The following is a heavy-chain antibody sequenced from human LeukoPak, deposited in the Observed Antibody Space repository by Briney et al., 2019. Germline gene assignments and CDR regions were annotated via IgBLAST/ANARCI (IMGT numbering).Heavy chain of an antibody. CDR3: ARARKAVVALGLDF. CDR1: GFSFSSST. D-gene: IGHD2-15*01. CDR2: ISSSGTSI. J-gene: IGHJ4*02. Sequence: GGALILSFTASGFSFSSSTMNWIRQAPGGGLEGVSSISSSGTSIYYADSVKGRFTISSDNAKNSLYVQMDSLGADDTAVYYCARARKAVVALGLDFWGQGTLVTVSA. V-gene: IGHV3-21*01.